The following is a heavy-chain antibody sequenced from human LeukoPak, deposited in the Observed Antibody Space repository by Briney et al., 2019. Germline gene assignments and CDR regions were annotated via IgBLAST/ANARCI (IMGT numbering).Heavy chain of an antibody. CDR2: TNHSGST. D-gene: IGHD3-22*01. Sequence: SETLSLTCAVYGGSFSGYYWSWIRQPPGKGLEWIGETNHSGSTNYNPSLKSRVTISVDTSKNQFSLKLSSVTAADTAVYYCATSYSSGNFDYWGQGTLVTVSS. V-gene: IGHV4-34*01. J-gene: IGHJ4*02. CDR3: ATSYSSGNFDY. CDR1: GGSFSGYY.